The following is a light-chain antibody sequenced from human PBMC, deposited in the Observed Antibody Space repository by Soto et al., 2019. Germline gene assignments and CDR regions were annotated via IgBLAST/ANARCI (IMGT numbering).Light chain of an antibody. J-gene: IGKJ1*01. Sequence: ETVLTQSPGTLALSPGERATLSCRASQTVSLNYLAWYQQRPGQPPRLLIFGASRRATGIPDRFSGSGSGTDFTLSISSLEPEDFAVYYCQQYGGSPRTFGQGTKLESK. CDR1: QTVSLNY. CDR3: QQYGGSPRT. CDR2: GAS. V-gene: IGKV3-20*01.